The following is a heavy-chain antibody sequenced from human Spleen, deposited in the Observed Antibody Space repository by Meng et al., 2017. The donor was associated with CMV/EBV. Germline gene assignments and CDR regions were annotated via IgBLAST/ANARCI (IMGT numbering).Heavy chain of an antibody. Sequence: GRSLKISCAASGFTFSDYTMNWVRQAPGKGLEWVSYISSSSSTIYYADSVKGRFTISRDNAKKSLYLQMNSLRADDTAVYYCANGLTNFYRAFDIWGQGTTVTVSS. V-gene: IGHV3-48*04. CDR3: ANGLTNFYRAFDI. CDR1: GFTFSDYT. D-gene: IGHD2/OR15-2a*01. CDR2: ISSSSSTI. J-gene: IGHJ3*02.